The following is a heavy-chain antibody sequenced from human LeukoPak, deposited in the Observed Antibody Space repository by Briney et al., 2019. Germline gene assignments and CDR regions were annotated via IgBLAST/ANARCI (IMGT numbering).Heavy chain of an antibody. Sequence: PGGSLRLSCAASGLTLSSYSRNWVRQAPGKGLGWAPSISSSSSYIYYADSVKGRFTISRDNAKNSLYLQMNSLRAEDTAVYYCARELGDYSDYGMDVWGQGTTVTVSS. CDR1: GLTLSSYS. J-gene: IGHJ6*02. V-gene: IGHV3-21*01. CDR2: ISSSSSYI. D-gene: IGHD4-17*01. CDR3: ARELGDYSDYGMDV.